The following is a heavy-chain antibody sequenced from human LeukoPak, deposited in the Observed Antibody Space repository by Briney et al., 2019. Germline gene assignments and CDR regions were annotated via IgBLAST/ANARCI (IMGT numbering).Heavy chain of an antibody. CDR1: GFTLSSYA. J-gene: IGHJ4*02. CDR2: ISYDGSNK. D-gene: IGHD2-8*01. Sequence: GGSLRLSCAASGFTLSSYAMHWVRQAPGKGLEWVAVISYDGSNKYYADSVKGRFTISRDNSKNTLYLQMNSLRAEDTAVYYCARDEWRCTNGVCYTTYYFDYWGQGTLVTVSS. V-gene: IGHV3-30-3*01. CDR3: ARDEWRCTNGVCYTTYYFDY.